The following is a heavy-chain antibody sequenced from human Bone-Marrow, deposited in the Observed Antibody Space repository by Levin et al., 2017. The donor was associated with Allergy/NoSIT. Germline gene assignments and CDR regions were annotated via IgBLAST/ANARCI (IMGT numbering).Heavy chain of an antibody. J-gene: IGHJ5*02. V-gene: IGHV4-31*03. Sequence: SETLSLTCTVSGDSISTGHYYWSWIRQNPGKGLEWIGHIYYSGATYYNPSLKSRVTISVDTSEDQFSLKLTSVTAADTAVYYCTRVRNSGGRGWFDTWGQGTLVTVSS. CDR3: TRVRNSGGRGWFDT. CDR2: IYYSGAT. D-gene: IGHD2-21*01. CDR1: GDSISTGHYY.